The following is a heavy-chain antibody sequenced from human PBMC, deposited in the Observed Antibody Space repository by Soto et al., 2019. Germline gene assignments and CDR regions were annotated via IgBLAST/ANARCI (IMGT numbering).Heavy chain of an antibody. V-gene: IGHV3-23*01. J-gene: IGHJ6*02. D-gene: IGHD5-18*01. CDR2: ISGSGGST. CDR1: GFTFSSYA. CDR3: AKGIDTVMVCVNYYYYGMDV. Sequence: EVQLLESGGGLVQPGGSLRLSCAASGFTFSSYAMSWVRQAPGKGLEWVSAISGSGGSTYYADSVKGRFTISRDNSKNTLYLQINSQRVDDTAVYYCAKGIDTVMVCVNYYYYGMDVWGQGTTVTVSS.